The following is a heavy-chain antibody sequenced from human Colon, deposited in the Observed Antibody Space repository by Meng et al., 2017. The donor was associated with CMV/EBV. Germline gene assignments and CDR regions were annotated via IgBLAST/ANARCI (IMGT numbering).Heavy chain of an antibody. D-gene: IGHD2/OR15-2a*01. J-gene: IGHJ4*02. CDR1: GFTFSSYS. Sequence: GESLKISCAASGFTFSSYSMNWVRQAPGKGLEWVSSISSSSSYIYYADSVKGRFTISRDNAKNSLYLQMNSLRAEDSALYFCSKDLRWPEYFFDYRGQGTRVTVSS. CDR2: ISSSSSYI. CDR3: SKDLRWPEYFFDY. V-gene: IGHV3-21*04.